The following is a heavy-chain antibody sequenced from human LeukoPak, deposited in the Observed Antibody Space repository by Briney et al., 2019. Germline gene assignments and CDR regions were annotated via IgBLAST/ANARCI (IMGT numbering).Heavy chain of an antibody. Sequence: SETLSLTCAVYGGSFSGYYWSWIRQPPGKGLEWIGEINHSGSTNHNPSLKSRVTISVDTSKNQFSLKLSSVTAADTAVYYCARIMVRGINWFDPWGQGTLVTVSS. V-gene: IGHV4-34*01. CDR2: INHSGST. CDR3: ARIMVRGINWFDP. D-gene: IGHD3-10*01. CDR1: GGSFSGYY. J-gene: IGHJ5*02.